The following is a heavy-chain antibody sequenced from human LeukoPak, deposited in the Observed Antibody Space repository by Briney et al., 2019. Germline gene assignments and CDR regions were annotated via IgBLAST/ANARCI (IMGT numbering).Heavy chain of an antibody. J-gene: IGHJ6*02. V-gene: IGHV1-46*01. CDR1: GYTFTSYY. Sequence: ASVKVSCKASGYTFTSYYMHWVRQAPGQGLERMGIINPSGGSTSYAQKFQGRVTMTRDTSTSTVYMELSSLRSEDTAVYYCARVKPDYYYYYGMDVWGQGTTVTVSS. CDR2: INPSGGST. CDR3: ARVKPDYYYYYGMDV. D-gene: IGHD1-14*01.